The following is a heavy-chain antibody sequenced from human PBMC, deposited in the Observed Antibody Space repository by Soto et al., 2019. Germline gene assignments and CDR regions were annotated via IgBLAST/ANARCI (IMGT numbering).Heavy chain of an antibody. CDR3: ARERTYQMFGDDALDL. Sequence: ASETLSLTCTVSGGSLNNYNWNWIRQSAGTGLEWIGRIYSSGKTYYNPSLKSRVTLSLDMLNNQISLKVTSVTAADTAMYYCARERTYQMFGDDALDLWGLGTMVTVSS. J-gene: IGHJ3*01. D-gene: IGHD2-2*01. CDR2: IYSSGKT. CDR1: GGSLNNYN. V-gene: IGHV4-4*07.